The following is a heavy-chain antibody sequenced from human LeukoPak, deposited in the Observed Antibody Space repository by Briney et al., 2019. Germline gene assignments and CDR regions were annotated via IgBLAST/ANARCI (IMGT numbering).Heavy chain of an antibody. Sequence: GGALRLSCAASGFTFDNYGMSWVRQVPGKGLEGVSVIYGHGGSTDYADSVKRRVTISRDNAKNSVYLQMNSLRSEDTALYYCARGAYGGMSVPVDVGGKGTAVSVSS. D-gene: IGHD4-23*01. CDR1: GFTFDNYG. V-gene: IGHV3-20*04. J-gene: IGHJ6*04. CDR2: IYGHGGST. CDR3: ARGAYGGMSVPVDV.